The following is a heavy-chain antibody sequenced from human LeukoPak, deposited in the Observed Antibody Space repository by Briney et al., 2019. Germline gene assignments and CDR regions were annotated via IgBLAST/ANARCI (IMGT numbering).Heavy chain of an antibody. J-gene: IGHJ4*02. CDR1: GCSISSGDYY. V-gene: IGHV4-30-4*08. CDR2: IYYSGST. CDR3: ARGVRGYSSRKFDY. D-gene: IGHD6-13*01. Sequence: SQTLSLTCTVSGCSISSGDYYWSWIRQPPGKGLEWIGYIYYSGSTYYNPSLKSRVTISVDTSKNQFSLKLSSVTAADTAVYYCARGVRGYSSRKFDYWGQGTLVTVSS.